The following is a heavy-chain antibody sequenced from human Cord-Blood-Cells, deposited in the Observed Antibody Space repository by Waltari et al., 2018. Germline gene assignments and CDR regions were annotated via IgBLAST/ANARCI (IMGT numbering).Heavy chain of an antibody. Sequence: QLQLQETGQRLVQPSAPLSLTCPVSGASIRSSSYYRGWIRQPPGKALEWIGSIYYSGSTYYNPSLKSRVTISVDTSKNQFSLKLSSVTAADTAVYYCARRAVIAFDIWGQGTMVTVSS. CDR2: IYYSGST. CDR3: ARRAVIAFDI. D-gene: IGHD3-22*01. V-gene: IGHV4-39*01. J-gene: IGHJ3*02. CDR1: GASIRSSSYY.